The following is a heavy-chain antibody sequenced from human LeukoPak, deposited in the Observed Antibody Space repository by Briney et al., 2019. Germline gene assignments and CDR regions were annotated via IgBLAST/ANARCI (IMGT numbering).Heavy chain of an antibody. V-gene: IGHV3-23*01. CDR1: GFTFSRYA. CDR3: ARVHGGYHFDY. D-gene: IGHD5-18*01. CDR2: ISGSGAST. Sequence: GGSLRLSCEASGFTFSRYAMSWVRQAPGKGLEWVSAISGSGASTYYADTVKGRFTISRDNSKNTLYLQMNSLRAEDTAVYYCARVHGGYHFDYWGQGTLVTVSS. J-gene: IGHJ4*02.